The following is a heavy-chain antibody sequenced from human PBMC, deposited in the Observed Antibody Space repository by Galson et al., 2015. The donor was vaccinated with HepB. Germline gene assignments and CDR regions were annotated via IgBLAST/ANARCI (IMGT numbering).Heavy chain of an antibody. Sequence: LSLTCAVSGGSISSGGYSWSWIRQPPGKGLEWIGYIYYSGSTYYNPSLKSRVTISVDTSKNQFSLKLSSVTAADTAVYYCARSPMFGESPFDIWGQGTMVTVSS. V-gene: IGHV4-30-4*07. CDR3: ARSPMFGESPFDI. CDR1: GGSISSGGYS. J-gene: IGHJ3*02. CDR2: IYYSGST. D-gene: IGHD3-10*02.